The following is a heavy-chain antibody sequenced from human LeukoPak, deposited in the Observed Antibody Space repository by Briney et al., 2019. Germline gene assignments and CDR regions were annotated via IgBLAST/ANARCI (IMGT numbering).Heavy chain of an antibody. CDR2: VDPEDGET. CDR3: ARVPYRGSYQGVAFDI. D-gene: IGHD1-26*01. CDR1: GYTFTDYC. J-gene: IGHJ3*02. Sequence: ASVKVSCKASGYTFTDYCIHWVQQAPGKGLEWAGRVDPEDGETIYAEKFQDRVTITADTSTDTAYMTLTSLRSEDTAVYFCARVPYRGSYQGVAFDIWGQGTMVTVSS. V-gene: IGHV1-69-2*01.